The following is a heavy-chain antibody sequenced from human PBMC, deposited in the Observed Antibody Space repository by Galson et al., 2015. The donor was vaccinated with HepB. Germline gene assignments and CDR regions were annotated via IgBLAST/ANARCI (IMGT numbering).Heavy chain of an antibody. Sequence: QSGAEVKKPGASVKVSCKASGYTFTSYAMNWVRQAPGQGLEWMGWINTNTGNPTYAQGFTGRFVFSLDTSVSTAYLQISSLKAEDTAVYYCARGHPSGYDYSYFDYWGQGTLVTVSS. V-gene: IGHV7-4-1*02. J-gene: IGHJ4*02. CDR2: INTNTGNP. CDR3: ARGHPSGYDYSYFDY. D-gene: IGHD5-12*01. CDR1: GYTFTSYA.